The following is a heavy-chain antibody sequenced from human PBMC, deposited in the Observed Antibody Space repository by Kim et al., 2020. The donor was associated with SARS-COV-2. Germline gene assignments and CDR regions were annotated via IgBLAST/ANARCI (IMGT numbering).Heavy chain of an antibody. Sequence: AQKFQGRVTITADESTSTAYMELSSLRSEDTAVYYCARGRVVGARYFYYWGQGTLVTVYS. CDR3: ARGRVVGARYFYY. D-gene: IGHD1-26*01. V-gene: IGHV1-69*01. J-gene: IGHJ4*02.